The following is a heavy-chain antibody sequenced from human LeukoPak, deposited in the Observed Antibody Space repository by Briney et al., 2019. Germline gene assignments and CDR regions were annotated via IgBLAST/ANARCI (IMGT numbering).Heavy chain of an antibody. D-gene: IGHD6-19*01. J-gene: IGHJ4*02. V-gene: IGHV4-34*01. CDR1: GGSFSGYY. CDR2: INHSGST. CDR3: ARGRGAVAGTPDFDY. Sequence: SETLSLTCAVYGGSFSGYYWSWIRQPPGKGLEWIGEINHSGSTNYNPSLKSRVTISVDTSKNQFSLKLSSVTAADTAVYYCARGRGAVAGTPDFDYWGQGTLVTVST.